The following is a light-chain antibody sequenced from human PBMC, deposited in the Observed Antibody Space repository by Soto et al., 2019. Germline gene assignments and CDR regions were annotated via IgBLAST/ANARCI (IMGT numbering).Light chain of an antibody. CDR2: DVS. Sequence: QSVLTQPASVSGSPGQSITISCTGTSSDVGGYNYVSWYQQHPGKAPKLMIYDVSNRPSGVSNRFSGSKSGNTAFLTISWLQAEDEADYYCSSYTSSSTVVFGGGTKLTVL. CDR1: SSDVGGYNY. J-gene: IGLJ2*01. V-gene: IGLV2-14*01. CDR3: SSYTSSSTVV.